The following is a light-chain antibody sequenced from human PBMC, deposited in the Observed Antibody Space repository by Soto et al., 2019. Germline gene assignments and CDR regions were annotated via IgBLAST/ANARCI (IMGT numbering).Light chain of an antibody. Sequence: EIVLTQSPGTLSLSPGERATLSCRASQSVSKNFLAWYQQQPGQAPRLLISGASNAAAGLPDRISGSGSGAYFSLTIDILEPEDLAVYFCQQYGRSPPTFGGGTKVAIK. V-gene: IGKV3-20*01. J-gene: IGKJ4*01. CDR2: GAS. CDR3: QQYGRSPPT. CDR1: QSVSKNF.